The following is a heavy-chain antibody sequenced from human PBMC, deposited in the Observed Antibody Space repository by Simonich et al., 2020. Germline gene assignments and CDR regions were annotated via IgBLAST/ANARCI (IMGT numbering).Heavy chain of an antibody. V-gene: IGHV5-51*01. CDR2: IYPGDSDT. Sequence: EVQLVQSGAEVKKPGESLKISCKGSGYSFTSYWTGWVRQMPGKGLEWMGSIYPGDSDTSYSPSFQGKVTISADKSISTAYLQGGSLKASDTAMYYCARQLNDFDIWGQGTMVTVSS. D-gene: IGHD1-1*01. CDR1: GYSFTSYW. CDR3: ARQLNDFDI. J-gene: IGHJ3*02.